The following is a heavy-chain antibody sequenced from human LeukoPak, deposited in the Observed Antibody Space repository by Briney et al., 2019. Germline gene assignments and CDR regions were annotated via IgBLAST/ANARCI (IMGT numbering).Heavy chain of an antibody. D-gene: IGHD1-26*01. CDR2: IYETGST. CDR1: GGSISSYY. J-gene: IGHJ4*02. CDR3: ARNVDGGTYPLDY. Sequence: SETLSLTCTVSGGSISSYYWSWIRQSPGKGLEWIGHIYETGSTNYNPSLKSRVTILVDMTRNQFPLRLSSVTAADTAVYYCARNVDGGTYPLDYWGQGTLVTVSS. V-gene: IGHV4-59*01.